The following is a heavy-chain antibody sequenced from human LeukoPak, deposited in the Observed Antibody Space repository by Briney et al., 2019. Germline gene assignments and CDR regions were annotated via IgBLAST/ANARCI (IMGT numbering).Heavy chain of an antibody. J-gene: IGHJ4*02. CDR1: GGSISTYY. V-gene: IGHV4-4*07. CDR2: IYTSGST. CDR3: ARDRPTTVTTLFDY. D-gene: IGHD4-17*01. Sequence: SETLSLTCTVSGGSISTYYWSWVRQSAGKGLEWIGRIYTSGSTNYNPSLKSRVTMSVDTSKNQFSLKLSSVTAADTAVYYCARDRPTTVTTLFDYWGQGTLVTVSS.